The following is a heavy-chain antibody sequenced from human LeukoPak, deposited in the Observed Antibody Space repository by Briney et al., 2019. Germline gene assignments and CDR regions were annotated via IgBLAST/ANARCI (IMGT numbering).Heavy chain of an antibody. CDR1: GFTFSDYY. D-gene: IGHD2-21*02. Sequence: GGTLRLPCAASGFTFSDYYMSWIRQAPGKGLEWVSYISSSGSTIYYAGSVKGRFTISRDNAKNSLYLQMNSLRAEDTAVYYCARDAGVSTAIPLYYFDYWGQGTLVTVSS. CDR3: ARDAGVSTAIPLYYFDY. J-gene: IGHJ4*02. CDR2: ISSSGSTI. V-gene: IGHV3-11*01.